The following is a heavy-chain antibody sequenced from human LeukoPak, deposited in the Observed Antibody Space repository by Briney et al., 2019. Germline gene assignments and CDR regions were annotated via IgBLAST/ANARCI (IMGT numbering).Heavy chain of an antibody. CDR1: GGSISSSSYY. D-gene: IGHD5-24*01. CDR2: IYYSGST. J-gene: IGHJ4*02. CDR3: ARQAWLFDY. Sequence: SETLSLTCTVSGGSISSSSYYWGWIRQPPGKGLEWIGSIYYSGSTYYNPSLKSRVTISVDTSKNQFSLKLSSVTAADTAVYYYARQAWLFDYWGQGTLVTVSS. V-gene: IGHV4-39*01.